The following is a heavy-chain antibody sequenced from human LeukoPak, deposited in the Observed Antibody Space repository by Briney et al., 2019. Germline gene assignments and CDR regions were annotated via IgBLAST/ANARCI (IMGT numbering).Heavy chain of an antibody. Sequence: SQTLSLTCAISGDSVSSNSVTWNWIRQSPSRGLEWLGRTYYRSTWYNDYAVSVRGRITVNPDTSKNQFSLHLDSVTPEDTAVYYCARRLTQYDCFDPWGQGILVTVSS. CDR2: TYYRSTWYN. CDR1: GDSVSSNSVT. V-gene: IGHV6-1*01. J-gene: IGHJ5*02. D-gene: IGHD2-2*01. CDR3: ARRLTQYDCFDP.